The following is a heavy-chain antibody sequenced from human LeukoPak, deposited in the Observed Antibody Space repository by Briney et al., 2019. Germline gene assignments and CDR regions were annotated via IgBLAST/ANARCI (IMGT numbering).Heavy chain of an antibody. CDR2: TYYRSEWYH. V-gene: IGHV6-1*01. CDR3: ARVSGLRRVAWYFDL. CDR1: GDSVSSYSVA. Sequence: SQTLSLTCAISGDSVSSYSVAWNWIRQSPSRGLEWLGRTYYRSEWYHDYAVSVKGRISINSDASKNQFSLHLNSVTPEDTAVYYCARVSGLRRVAWYFDLWGRGTLVAVSS. D-gene: IGHD5/OR15-5a*01. J-gene: IGHJ2*01.